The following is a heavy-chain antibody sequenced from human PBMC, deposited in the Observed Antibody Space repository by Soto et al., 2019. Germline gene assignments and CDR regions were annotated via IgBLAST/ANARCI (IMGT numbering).Heavy chain of an antibody. CDR2: ISSSGSTI. Sequence: GGSLRLSCAASGFTFSDYYMSWIRQAPGKGLEWVSYISSSGSTIYYADSVKGRFTISRDNAKNSLYLQMNSLRAEDTAVYYCARDSPAHSSSWYLWGQGTLVTVSS. D-gene: IGHD6-13*01. J-gene: IGHJ4*02. CDR3: ARDSPAHSSSWYL. V-gene: IGHV3-11*01. CDR1: GFTFSDYY.